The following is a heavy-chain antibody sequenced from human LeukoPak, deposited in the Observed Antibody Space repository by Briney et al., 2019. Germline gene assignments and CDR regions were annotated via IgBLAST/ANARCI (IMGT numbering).Heavy chain of an antibody. J-gene: IGHJ4*02. V-gene: IGHV3-11*04. CDR2: ISNSGSTI. CDR3: ASRIGNARFDY. D-gene: IGHD1-1*01. Sequence: LSLTCTVSGGSISRSFYYWGWIRQAPGKGLEWVSYISNSGSTIFYADSVRGRFTISRDNAKNSLYLQMNSLRVEDTAVYYCASRIGNARFDYWGRGTLVTVSS. CDR1: GGSISRSFYY.